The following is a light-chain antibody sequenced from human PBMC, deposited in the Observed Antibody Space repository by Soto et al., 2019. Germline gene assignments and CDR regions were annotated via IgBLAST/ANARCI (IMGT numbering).Light chain of an antibody. J-gene: IGKJ5*01. CDR1: QGVSTW. V-gene: IGKV1-12*01. CDR2: TAS. CDR3: QQAASFPIT. Sequence: DIQMTQSPSSVSASVGDRVTITCRASQGVSTWLAWYQQKPGKAPNLLIYTASSLLSGVPSRFSGSGSGTDFTLTINGLQPEDFATYYCQQAASFPITFGQGTRLEIK.